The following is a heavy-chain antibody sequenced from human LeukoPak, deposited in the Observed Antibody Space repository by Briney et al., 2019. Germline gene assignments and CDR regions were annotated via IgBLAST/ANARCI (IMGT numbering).Heavy chain of an antibody. CDR2: IYYSGST. V-gene: IGHV4-59*01. J-gene: IGHJ6*03. CDR3: ARGSLAVAGTYYYYYMDV. D-gene: IGHD6-19*01. Sequence: SETLSLTCTVSGGSISSYYWNWIRQPPGKGLEWIGYIYYSGSTNYNPSLKSRVTISVDTSKNQFSLKLSSVTAADTAVYYCARGSLAVAGTYYYYYMDVWGKGTTVTVSS. CDR1: GGSISSYY.